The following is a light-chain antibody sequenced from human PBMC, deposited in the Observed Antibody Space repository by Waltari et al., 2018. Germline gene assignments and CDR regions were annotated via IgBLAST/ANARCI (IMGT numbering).Light chain of an antibody. V-gene: IGLV8-61*01. J-gene: IGLJ2*01. CDR1: FGSVSTTSY. Sequence: TVVTQDPSLSVSPGGAVTPPSALTFGSVSTTSYATWYQQTPGQPATPLVDKGSSRPSGRPDRFTGPPPRNQAALPIRGAQADDECNYYCSLYIGSGSWVVGGATKLTVL. CDR2: KGS. CDR3: SLYIGSGSWV.